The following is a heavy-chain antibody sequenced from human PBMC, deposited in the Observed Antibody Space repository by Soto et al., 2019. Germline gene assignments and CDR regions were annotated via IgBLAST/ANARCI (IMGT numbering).Heavy chain of an antibody. D-gene: IGHD2-2*01. CDR3: ARGIDCSSTSCYGAPNWFDP. V-gene: IGHV4-59*01. CDR2: IYYSGST. Sequence: SETLSLTCTVSGGSISSYYWSWIRQPPGKGLEWIGYIYYSGSTNYNPSLKSRVTISVDTSKNQFSLKLSSVTAADTAVYYCARGIDCSSTSCYGAPNWFDPWGQGTLVTVYS. CDR1: GGSISSYY. J-gene: IGHJ5*02.